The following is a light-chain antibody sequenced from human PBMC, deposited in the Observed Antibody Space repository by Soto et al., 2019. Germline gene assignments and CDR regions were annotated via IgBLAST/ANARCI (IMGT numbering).Light chain of an antibody. Sequence: QSALTQPPSASGSPGQSVTISCAGTYNDVGDYNYVSWYQQHPGKVPKLLIYGVTERPSGVPGRFSGSKSGNTASLTVSDLQPADEAVYYCSSYSGSYSDVIFGGGTKLTV. CDR1: YNDVGDYNY. CDR3: SSYSGSYSDVI. V-gene: IGLV2-8*01. CDR2: GVT. J-gene: IGLJ2*01.